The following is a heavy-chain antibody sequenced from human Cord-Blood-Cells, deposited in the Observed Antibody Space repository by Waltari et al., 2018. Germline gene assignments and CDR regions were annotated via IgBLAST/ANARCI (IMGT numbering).Heavy chain of an antibody. CDR1: GGSISSYY. Sequence: QVQLQESGPGLVKPSETLSLTCTVSGGSISSYYWSWIRQPPGKGLEWIGYIYYSGSTNYNPSLQSRVTISVDTSKNQFSLKLSSVTAADTAVYYCARGRIVGATLDWFDPWGQGTLVTVSS. V-gene: IGHV4-59*01. J-gene: IGHJ5*02. D-gene: IGHD1-26*01. CDR2: IYYSGST. CDR3: ARGRIVGATLDWFDP.